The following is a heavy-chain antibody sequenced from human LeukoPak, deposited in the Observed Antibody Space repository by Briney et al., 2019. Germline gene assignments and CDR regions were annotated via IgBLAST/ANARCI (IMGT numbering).Heavy chain of an antibody. CDR2: IYYSGST. D-gene: IGHD6-13*01. CDR3: ARAHSSSWYGVWFDP. J-gene: IGHJ5*02. CDR1: GGSISSYY. Sequence: SETLSLTCTVSGGSISSYYWSWIRQPPGKGLEWIGYIYYSGSTNYNPSLKSRVTISVDTSKNQLSLKLSSVTAADTAVYYCARAHSSSWYGVWFDPWGRGTLVTVSS. V-gene: IGHV4-59*01.